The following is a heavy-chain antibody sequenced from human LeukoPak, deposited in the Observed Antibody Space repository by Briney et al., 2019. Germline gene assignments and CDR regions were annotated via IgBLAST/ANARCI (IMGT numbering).Heavy chain of an antibody. CDR1: GGSISSYY. CDR2: IYYSGST. J-gene: IGHJ5*02. D-gene: IGHD3-10*01. CDR3: ARGTMVRGVIINDNWFDP. Sequence: PSETLSLTCTVSGGSISSYYWSWIRQPPGKGLEWIGYIYYSGSTNYNPSLKSRVTISVDTSKNQFSLKLSSVTAADTAVYYCARGTMVRGVIINDNWFDPWGQGTLVTVSS. V-gene: IGHV4-59*01.